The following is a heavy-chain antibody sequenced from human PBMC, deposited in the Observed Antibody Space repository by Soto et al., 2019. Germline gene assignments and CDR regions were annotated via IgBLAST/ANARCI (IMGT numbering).Heavy chain of an antibody. D-gene: IGHD2-15*01. CDR3: ARVRTVARGGFDY. CDR2: IYHNEYA. V-gene: IGHV4-30-2*01. Sequence: QLQLQGSGSGLVKPSQTLSLICAVSGGSITNGYSWSWIRQPPGKGLEWIGYIYHNEYAYYNPSLKSRVTISVARSKNQFSLKLNSVTAADTAVYYCARVRTVARGGFDYWGQGTLVTVSS. J-gene: IGHJ4*02. CDR1: GGSITNGYS.